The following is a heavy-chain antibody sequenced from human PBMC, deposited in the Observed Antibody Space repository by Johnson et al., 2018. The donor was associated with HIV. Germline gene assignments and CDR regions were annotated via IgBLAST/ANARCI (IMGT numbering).Heavy chain of an antibody. CDR2: ISYDGSNK. D-gene: IGHD3-10*01. CDR1: GFTFSSYA. CDR3: ARDTSGEGRAFDI. Sequence: QMQLVESGGGLVLPGGSLRLSCVASGFTFSSYAMHWVRQAPGKGLEWVAVISYDGSNKYYADSVKGRFTISRDNSKNSLDLQMNSLRAEDTAVYYCARDTSGEGRAFDIWGQGTMVTVSS. J-gene: IGHJ3*02. V-gene: IGHV3-30-3*01.